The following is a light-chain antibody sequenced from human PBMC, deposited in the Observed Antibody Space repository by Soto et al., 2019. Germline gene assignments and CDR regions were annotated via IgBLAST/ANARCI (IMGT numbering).Light chain of an antibody. CDR1: QSVSSN. Sequence: EIVMTQSPATMSVSPGERATLSCRASQSVSSNFAWYHNKPGQAPRRRIYGASTRATGIPGRFSGSGSGTDFTLTLSSVQSEDFAGYYRNQYDNWWTFGQGTRVEIK. CDR3: NQYDNWWT. CDR2: GAS. J-gene: IGKJ1*01. V-gene: IGKV3-15*01.